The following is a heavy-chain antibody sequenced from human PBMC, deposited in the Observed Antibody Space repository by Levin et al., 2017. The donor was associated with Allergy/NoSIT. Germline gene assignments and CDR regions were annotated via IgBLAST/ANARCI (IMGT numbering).Heavy chain of an antibody. J-gene: IGHJ4*02. CDR2: TSADGDNK. Sequence: GESLKISCAASGFTFSSYAMHWVRQAPGKGLEWVTVTSADGDNKYYAESVRGRFTISRDNSKDILYLQMDSLRVQDTAVYYFARAPRTRQDAMNYLDGWGQGTLVTVSS. CDR3: ARAPRTRQDAMNYLDG. V-gene: IGHV3-30-3*01. D-gene: IGHD1-1*01. CDR1: GFTFSSYA.